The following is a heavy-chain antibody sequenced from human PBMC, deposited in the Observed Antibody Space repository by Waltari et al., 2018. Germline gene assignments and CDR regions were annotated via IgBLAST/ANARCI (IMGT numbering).Heavy chain of an antibody. V-gene: IGHV4-38-2*02. Sequence: QVQLQESGPGLVKPSETLSLTCTVSGFPITGGFQWGWVRQPPGKGLEWIGNIYHLGNTYYNPSFKSRLTISVDTSKNQFSLKLTSVTAADTAIYYCARNWDRGTLTYWGFGTLVTVSS. CDR1: GFPITGGFQ. CDR2: IYHLGNT. CDR3: ARNWDRGTLTY. J-gene: IGHJ4*01. D-gene: IGHD1-1*01.